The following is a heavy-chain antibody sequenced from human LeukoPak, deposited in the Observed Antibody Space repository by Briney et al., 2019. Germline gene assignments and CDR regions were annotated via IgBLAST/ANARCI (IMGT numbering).Heavy chain of an antibody. V-gene: IGHV4-34*01. CDR1: GGSFRGYY. D-gene: IGHD6-13*01. Sequence: TSETLSLTCGVYGGSFRGYYWTWIRQPPGKGLEWIGEINDSGSTNYDPSLKSRVTISVDPSKNLFSLKLTTVTAADTAVYFCARGDIAPVGASGTRRLDSWGQGTLVTVSS. CDR3: ARGDIAPVGASGTRRLDS. CDR2: INDSGST. J-gene: IGHJ4*02.